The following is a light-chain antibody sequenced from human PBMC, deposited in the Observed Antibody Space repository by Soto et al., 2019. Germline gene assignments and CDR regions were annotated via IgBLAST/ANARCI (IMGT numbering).Light chain of an antibody. CDR2: KAS. CDR3: LQDFNYPRA. V-gene: IGKV1-5*03. Sequence: DIQMTQSPSTLSGSVGDRVTITCRASQTISSWLAWYQQKPGKAPKLLIYKASTLKSGVPSRFSGSGSGTEFTLTINGLQPEDFASYYCLQDFNYPRAFGQGTKVDIK. J-gene: IGKJ1*01. CDR1: QTISSW.